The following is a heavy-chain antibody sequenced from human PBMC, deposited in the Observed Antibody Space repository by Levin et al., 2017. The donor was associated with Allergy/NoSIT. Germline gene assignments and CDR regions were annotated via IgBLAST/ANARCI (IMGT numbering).Heavy chain of an antibody. V-gene: IGHV3-74*01. CDR1: GFRLSDHW. Sequence: PGGSLRLSCAAAGFRLSDHWIHWVRQAPGKGLVWVSRINSDGTNTRYADSVKGRFTISRGNARSTVYLEVNGLTHEDTAVYFCVRDAGSHDAFDIWGQGTMVTVSS. CDR2: INSDGTNT. CDR3: VRDAGSHDAFDI. J-gene: IGHJ3*02.